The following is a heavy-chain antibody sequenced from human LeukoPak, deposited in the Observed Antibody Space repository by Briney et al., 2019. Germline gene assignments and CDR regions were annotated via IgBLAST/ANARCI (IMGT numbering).Heavy chain of an antibody. CDR1: RFTFSSYG. CDR2: IKTKADGGTT. CDR3: TTDWYYYDSSGNPDVFDI. J-gene: IGHJ3*02. D-gene: IGHD3-22*01. Sequence: GGSLRLSCAASRFTFSSYGMHWVRQAPGKGLEWVGRIKTKADGGTTDYAAPVKGRFSISRDDSKNTLYLQMNSLKIEDTAVYYCTTDWYYYDSSGNPDVFDIWGQGTMVTVSS. V-gene: IGHV3-15*01.